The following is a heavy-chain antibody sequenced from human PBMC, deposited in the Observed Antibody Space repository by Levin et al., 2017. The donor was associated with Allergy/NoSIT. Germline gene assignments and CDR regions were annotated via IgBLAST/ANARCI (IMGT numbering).Heavy chain of an antibody. CDR3: ARDLSIAGGGRTKRGMDV. J-gene: IGHJ6*02. V-gene: IGHV4-59*01. CDR2: IYYSGNT. Sequence: PSETLSLTCTVSGDSISDYYWSWIRQPPGKGLEWIGYIYYSGNTNYNPSLRSRVSMSVDTSQNQFSLRLRAVTAADTAVYYCARDLSIAGGGRTKRGMDVWGQGTTVTVSS. CDR1: GDSISDYY. D-gene: IGHD6-13*01.